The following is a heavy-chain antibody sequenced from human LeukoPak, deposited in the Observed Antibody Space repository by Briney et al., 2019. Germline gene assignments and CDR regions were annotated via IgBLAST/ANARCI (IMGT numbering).Heavy chain of an antibody. D-gene: IGHD3-3*01. CDR2: ISGNGDNT. V-gene: IGHV3-23*01. CDR3: ARVGKYYDFWGPTSDAFDI. CDR1: GFTFSSYA. J-gene: IGHJ3*02. Sequence: GSLRLSCAASGFTFSSYAMHWVRQAPGKGLEWVSSISGNGDNTYYADSVKGRFTISRDNAKNSLYLQMNSLRAEDTAVYYCARVGKYYDFWGPTSDAFDIWGQGTMVTVSS.